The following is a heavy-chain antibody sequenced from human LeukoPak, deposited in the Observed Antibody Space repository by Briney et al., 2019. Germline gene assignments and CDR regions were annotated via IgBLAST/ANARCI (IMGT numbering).Heavy chain of an antibody. D-gene: IGHD3-10*01. Sequence: SETLSLTCAVYGGSFSGYYWSWIRQPPGKGLEWIGEINHSGSTNYNPSLKSRVTISVDTPKNQFSLRLTSVTAADTGIYYCARDPLLWFGESSRHFDSWGQGTLVTVSS. CDR3: ARDPLLWFGESSRHFDS. CDR1: GGSFSGYY. V-gene: IGHV4-34*01. CDR2: INHSGST. J-gene: IGHJ4*02.